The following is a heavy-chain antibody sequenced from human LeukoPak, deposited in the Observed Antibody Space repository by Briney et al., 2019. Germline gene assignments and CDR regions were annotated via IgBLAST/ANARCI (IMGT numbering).Heavy chain of an antibody. CDR3: AREYYDSSGYYEYYFDY. D-gene: IGHD3-22*01. V-gene: IGHV4-59*01. Sequence: SETLSLTCTVSGGSISSYYWSWIRQPPGKGLEWIGYIYYSGSTNYNPSLKSRVTISVDTSKNQFSLKLSSVTAADTAVYYCAREYYDSSGYYEYYFDYWGQGTLVTVSS. CDR1: GGSISSYY. J-gene: IGHJ4*02. CDR2: IYYSGST.